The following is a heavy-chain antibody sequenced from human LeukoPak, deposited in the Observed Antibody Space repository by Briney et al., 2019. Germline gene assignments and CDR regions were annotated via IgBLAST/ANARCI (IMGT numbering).Heavy chain of an antibody. CDR2: IQYDGSNK. J-gene: IGHJ6*03. V-gene: IGHV3-30*05. D-gene: IGHD2/OR15-2a*01. CDR1: GFTFSSYG. CDR3: ARDVLRPHYYYMDV. Sequence: PGGSLRLSCAASGFTFSSYGMHWVRQAPGKGLEWVAFIQYDGSNKFYADSVKGRFTISRDKSKNTLDLQMNSLRGEDTAVYYCARDVLRPHYYYMDVWGKGTTVTVSS.